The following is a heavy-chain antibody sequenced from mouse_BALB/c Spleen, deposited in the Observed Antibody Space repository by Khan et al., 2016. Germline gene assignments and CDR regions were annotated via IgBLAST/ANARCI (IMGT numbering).Heavy chain of an antibody. J-gene: IGHJ3*01. CDR1: EYEFPSHD. CDR3: TRHYYGSSVWFAY. D-gene: IGHD1-1*01. Sequence: EVELVESGGGLVQPGESLKLSCESNEYEFPSHDMSWVRKTPEKRLELVAAINSAGGDTYYPDTMERRFIISRDNTKKTLYPHMSSLRSEDTALYYCTRHYYGSSVWFAYWGQGTLVTVSA. V-gene: IGHV5-2*01. CDR2: INSAGGDT.